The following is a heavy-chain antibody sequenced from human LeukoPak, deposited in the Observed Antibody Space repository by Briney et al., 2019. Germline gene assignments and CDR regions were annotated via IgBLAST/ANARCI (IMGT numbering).Heavy chain of an antibody. V-gene: IGHV4-34*01. Sequence: SETLSLTCAVYGGSFSGYYWSWIRQPPGKGLEWIGEINHSGSTNYNPSLKSRVTISVDTSKNQFSLKLSSVTAADTAVYYCAREGSWCKRLDYWGQGTLVTVSS. J-gene: IGHJ4*02. D-gene: IGHD6-13*01. CDR2: INHSGST. CDR1: GGSFSGYY. CDR3: AREGSWCKRLDY.